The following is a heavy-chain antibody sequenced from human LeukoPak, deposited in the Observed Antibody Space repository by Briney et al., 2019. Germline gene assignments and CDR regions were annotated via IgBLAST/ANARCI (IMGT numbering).Heavy chain of an antibody. J-gene: IGHJ4*02. V-gene: IGHV4-59*01. Sequence: SETLSLTCTVSGGSISSYYWSWIRQPPGKGLEWIGYIYYSGSTNYNPSLKSRVTISADTSKNQFSLKLSSVTAADMAVYYCASSTEGPGVTTTFDYWGQGTLVTVSS. CDR3: ASSTEGPGVTTTFDY. D-gene: IGHD4-11*01. CDR1: GGSISSYY. CDR2: IYYSGST.